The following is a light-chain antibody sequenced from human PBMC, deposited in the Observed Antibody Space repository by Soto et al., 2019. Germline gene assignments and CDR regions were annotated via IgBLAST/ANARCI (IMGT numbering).Light chain of an antibody. J-gene: IGKJ1*01. CDR1: QSVSSN. CDR3: QHYYSTPRT. V-gene: IGKV3-15*01. CDR2: GAS. Sequence: IGMTQSPATLSVSPGERATLSCRASQSVSSNLAWYQQKPGQAPRLLIYGASTRATGIPDRFSGSGSGTEFTLTISSLQAEDVAVYYCQHYYSTPRTFGQGTKADIK.